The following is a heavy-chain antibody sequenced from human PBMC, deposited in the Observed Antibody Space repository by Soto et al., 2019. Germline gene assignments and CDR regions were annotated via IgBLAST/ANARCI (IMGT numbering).Heavy chain of an antibody. CDR3: ARDAYCSGGSCYSS. Sequence: SETLSLTCAVYGGSFSGYYWSWIRQPPGKGLEWIGEINHSGSTNYNPSLKSRVTISVDTSKNQFSLKLSSVTAADTAVYYCARDAYCSGGSCYSSWGQGTLVTVS. J-gene: IGHJ4*02. CDR1: GGSFSGYY. CDR2: INHSGST. V-gene: IGHV4-34*01. D-gene: IGHD2-15*01.